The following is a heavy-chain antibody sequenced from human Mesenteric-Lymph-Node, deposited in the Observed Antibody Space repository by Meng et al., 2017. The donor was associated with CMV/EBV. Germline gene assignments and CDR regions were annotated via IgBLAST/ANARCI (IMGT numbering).Heavy chain of an antibody. CDR1: GFTFDDYA. CDR3: VKGGYGAQKDYLDL. V-gene: IGHV3-43D*03. CDR2: ISWDGGTT. D-gene: IGHD4-17*01. J-gene: IGHJ4*02. Sequence: GESLKISCTPSGFTFDDYAMHWVRQSPGKGLEWVSLISWDGGTTHYTGSVRGRFTISRDNTRNYLGLQMTNLTPEDTAFYYCVKGGYGAQKDYLDLWGQGTLVTVSS.